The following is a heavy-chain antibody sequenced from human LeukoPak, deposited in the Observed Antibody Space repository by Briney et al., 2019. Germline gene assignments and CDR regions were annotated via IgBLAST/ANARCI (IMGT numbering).Heavy chain of an antibody. D-gene: IGHD3-22*01. CDR1: GFTFSSYS. CDR2: ISGSSSAI. V-gene: IGHV3-48*01. Sequence: GGSLRLSCAASGFTFSSYSMNWVRQAPGKGLEWGSYISGSSSAIYYADSVKGRFTISRDNGKNTLYLQMNSLRAEDTAVYYCARGSTYYDSSGQVPFDYWGQGTLVTVSS. CDR3: ARGSTYYDSSGQVPFDY. J-gene: IGHJ4*02.